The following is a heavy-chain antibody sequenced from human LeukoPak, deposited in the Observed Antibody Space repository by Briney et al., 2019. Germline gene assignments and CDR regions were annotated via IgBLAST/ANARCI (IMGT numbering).Heavy chain of an antibody. CDR3: AKDPILRYFDWLSPYYFDY. Sequence: GGSLRLSCAASGFTFSSYGMHWVRQAPGKGLEWVAVISYDGSNKYYAGSVRGRFTISRDNSKNTLYLQMNSLRAEDTAVYYCAKDPILRYFDWLSPYYFDYWGQGTLVTVSS. J-gene: IGHJ4*02. CDR1: GFTFSSYG. D-gene: IGHD3-9*01. CDR2: ISYDGSNK. V-gene: IGHV3-30*18.